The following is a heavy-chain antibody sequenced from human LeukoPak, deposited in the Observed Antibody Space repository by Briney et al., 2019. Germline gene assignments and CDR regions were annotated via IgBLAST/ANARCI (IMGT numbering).Heavy chain of an antibody. CDR3: ASYPGFDY. J-gene: IGHJ4*02. Sequence: SETLSLTCTVSGGSISSYYWSWVRQPPGKGLEWIGYIYYSGSTNYNPPLKSRVTIPVDTSKNQFSLKLSSVTAADTAVYYCASYPGFDYWGQGTLVTVSS. CDR2: IYYSGST. CDR1: GGSISSYY. V-gene: IGHV4-59*01.